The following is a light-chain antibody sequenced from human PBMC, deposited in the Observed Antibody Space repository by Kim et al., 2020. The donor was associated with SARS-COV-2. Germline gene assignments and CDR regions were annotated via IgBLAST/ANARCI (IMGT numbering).Light chain of an antibody. CDR3: QAWDNSAAVV. V-gene: IGLV3-1*01. J-gene: IGLJ2*01. CDR2: EDN. CDR1: KLGEKF. Sequence: SYELTQPPSVSVSPGQTTTIPCSGDKLGEKFACWYQQKPGQSPVLVIYEDNKRPSGIPERFSGSTSGNTATLTISGTQAMDEADYYCQAWDNSAAVVFGG.